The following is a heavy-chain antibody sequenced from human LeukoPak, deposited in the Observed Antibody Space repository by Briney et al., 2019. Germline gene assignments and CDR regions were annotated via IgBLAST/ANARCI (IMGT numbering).Heavy chain of an antibody. V-gene: IGHV4-61*02. CDR2: IYTSGST. Sequence: SQTLSLTCTVSGGSISSGNYYWSWIRQPAGKGLEWVGRIYTSGSTNYNPSLNSRVTISVDASKSQFSLKLSSVIAADTAVYYCARATYEDFDSWGQGTLVTVSS. J-gene: IGHJ4*02. CDR1: GGSISSGNYY. D-gene: IGHD3-22*01. CDR3: ARATYEDFDS.